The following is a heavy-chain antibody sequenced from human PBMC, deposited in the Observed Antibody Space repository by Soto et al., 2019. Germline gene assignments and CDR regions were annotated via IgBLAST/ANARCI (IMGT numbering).Heavy chain of an antibody. CDR2: SYHSGST. Sequence: SETLSLTCAVSGGSISSGGYSWSWIRQPPGKGLEWIGYSYHSGSTYYNPSLKSRVTISVDRSKNQFSLKLSSVTAADTAVYDCARFYGDRNQSFDYWGQGTLVTVSS. V-gene: IGHV4-30-2*01. J-gene: IGHJ4*02. CDR3: ARFYGDRNQSFDY. CDR1: GGSISSGGYS. D-gene: IGHD4-17*01.